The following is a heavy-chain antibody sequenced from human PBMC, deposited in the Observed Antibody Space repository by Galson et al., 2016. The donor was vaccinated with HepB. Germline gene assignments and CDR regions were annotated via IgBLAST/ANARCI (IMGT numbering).Heavy chain of an antibody. V-gene: IGHV1-18*04. Sequence: SVKVSCKASGYRFFTYGISWVRQAPGQGLEWLGWISANSGNTIYAQKFQDRVTMTRDTSASTVYMGLRSLRSDDTAVYYCARDVQFRFDYWGQGTLVTVPS. CDR1: GYRFFTYG. CDR2: ISANSGNT. J-gene: IGHJ4*02. CDR3: ARDVQFRFDY. D-gene: IGHD4-11*01.